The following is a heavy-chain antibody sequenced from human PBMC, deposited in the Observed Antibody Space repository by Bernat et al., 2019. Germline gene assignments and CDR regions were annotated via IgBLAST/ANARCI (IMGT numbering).Heavy chain of an antibody. CDR2: IDPSDSYT. CDR3: VRHQYCSGSNCYYYYYMDV. J-gene: IGHJ6*03. CDR1: GYSFTSYW. V-gene: IGHV5-10-1*03. D-gene: IGHD2-15*01. Sequence: LVQSGAEVKKPGESLRISCKGSGYSFTSYWISWVRQMPGKGLEWMGRIDPSDSYTNYSPSFQGHVTISADKSISTAYLQWSSLKASDTAMYYCVRHQYCSGSNCYYYYYMDVWGKGTTVTVSS.